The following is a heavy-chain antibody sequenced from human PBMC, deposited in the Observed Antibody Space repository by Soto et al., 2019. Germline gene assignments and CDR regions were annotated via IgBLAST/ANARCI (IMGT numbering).Heavy chain of an antibody. CDR1: GHTFTSYG. Sequence: ASVKVSCKASGHTFTSYGISWVRQAPGQGLEWMGWISAYNGNTNYAQKLQGRVTMTTDTSTSTAYMELRSLRSDDTAVYYCARDISGYYYPYYYYYYGMDVWGQGTTVTVS. CDR2: ISAYNGNT. V-gene: IGHV1-18*01. CDR3: ARDISGYYYPYYYYYYGMDV. J-gene: IGHJ6*02. D-gene: IGHD3-22*01.